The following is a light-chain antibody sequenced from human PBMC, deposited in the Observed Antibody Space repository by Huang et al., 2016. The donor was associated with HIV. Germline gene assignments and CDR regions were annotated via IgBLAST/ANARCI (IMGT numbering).Light chain of an antibody. Sequence: IVMTQSPESLSVSLGERATINCKSSQSVLYKSDKRNYVAWYQEKPGQSPKVLIYCASTRQSGFPDRFRGSGSGTNFTLPIDSFQAEDVALYYCQQYFSTPTFGLGTKLEI. V-gene: IGKV4-1*01. CDR1: QSVLYKSDKRNY. CDR2: CAS. J-gene: IGKJ2*01. CDR3: QQYFSTPT.